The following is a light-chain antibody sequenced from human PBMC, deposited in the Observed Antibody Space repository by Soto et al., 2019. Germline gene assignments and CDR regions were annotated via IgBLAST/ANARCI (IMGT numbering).Light chain of an antibody. CDR3: QQYNNWQT. CDR1: QSVNSN. CDR2: GAS. J-gene: IGKJ1*01. Sequence: ELVMTQSPATLSVSPGERATLSCRASQSVNSNLAWYQQKPGQAPRLLIYGASTRATGVPARFSGSGSGTEFTLTISSLQSEDFAVYFCQQYNNWQTFGQGTKVEIK. V-gene: IGKV3-15*01.